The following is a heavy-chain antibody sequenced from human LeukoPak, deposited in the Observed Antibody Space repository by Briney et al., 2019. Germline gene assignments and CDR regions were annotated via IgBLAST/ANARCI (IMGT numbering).Heavy chain of an antibody. Sequence: SVKVSCKASGGTFSSYAISWVRQAPGQGLEWMGGIIPIFGTANYAQKFQGRVTITADESTSTAYMELSSLRSEDTAVYYCARDSSGGYCSSTSCYHHNWFDPWGQGTLVTVSS. J-gene: IGHJ5*02. D-gene: IGHD2-2*01. CDR1: GGTFSSYA. V-gene: IGHV1-69*13. CDR3: ARDSSGGYCSSTSCYHHNWFDP. CDR2: IIPIFGTA.